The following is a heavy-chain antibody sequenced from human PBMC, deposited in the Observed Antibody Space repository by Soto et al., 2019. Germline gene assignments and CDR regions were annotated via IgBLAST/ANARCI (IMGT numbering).Heavy chain of an antibody. J-gene: IGHJ4*02. D-gene: IGHD4-17*01. Sequence: GGSLILSCAASGFPFSSYAMSWVRQAPGKGLEWVSAISGSGGSTYYADSVKGRFTISRDNSKNTLYLQMNSLRAEDTAVYYCAKHTSTVVTLIDYWGQGTLVTVSS. V-gene: IGHV3-23*01. CDR1: GFPFSSYA. CDR2: ISGSGGST. CDR3: AKHTSTVVTLIDY.